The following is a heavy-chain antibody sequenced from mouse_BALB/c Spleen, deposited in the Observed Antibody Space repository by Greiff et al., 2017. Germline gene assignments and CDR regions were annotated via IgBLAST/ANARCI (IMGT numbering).Heavy chain of an antibody. CDR2: ISSGGSYT. CDR3: AREAGSGFLYAMDY. D-gene: IGHD3-1*01. CDR1: GFTFSSYA. V-gene: IGHV5-9-4*01. Sequence: EVQLVESGGGLVKPGGSLKLSCAASGFTFSSYAMSWVRQSPEKRLEWVAEISSGGSYTYYPDTVTGRFTISRDNAKNTLYLEMSSLRSEDTAMYYCAREAGSGFLYAMDYWGQGTSVTVSS. J-gene: IGHJ4*01.